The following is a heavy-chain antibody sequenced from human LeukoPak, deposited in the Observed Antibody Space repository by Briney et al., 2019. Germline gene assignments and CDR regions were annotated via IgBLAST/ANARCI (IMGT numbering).Heavy chain of an antibody. CDR2: INLRGGIT. V-gene: IGHV1-46*01. J-gene: IGHJ4*02. CDR3: ARDTIHGGVVATMLDY. CDR1: GYTFTNFY. Sequence: ASVKVSCKASGYTFTNFYLHWVRQAPGQGLEWMGIINLRGGITNYAQKFQGRVTMTRDTSTSTVYMELSSLRSDDTAVYYCARDTIHGGVVATMLDYWGQGTLVSVSS. D-gene: IGHD5-12*01.